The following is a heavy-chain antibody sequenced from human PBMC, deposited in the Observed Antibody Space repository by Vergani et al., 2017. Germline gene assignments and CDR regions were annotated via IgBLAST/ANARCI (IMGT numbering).Heavy chain of an antibody. CDR2: ISSSSSTI. CDR1: GCTFRSYS. V-gene: IGHV3-48*01. Sequence: EVQLVESGGGLVQPGGSLRLSCAASGCTFRSYSMNWVRQAPGKGLEWVSYISSSSSTIYYADSVKGRFTISRDKAKNSLYLQMNSLRAEDTAVYYCARELLASGCDRGAFDIWGQGTMVTVSS. D-gene: IGHD6-19*01. J-gene: IGHJ3*02. CDR3: ARELLASGCDRGAFDI.